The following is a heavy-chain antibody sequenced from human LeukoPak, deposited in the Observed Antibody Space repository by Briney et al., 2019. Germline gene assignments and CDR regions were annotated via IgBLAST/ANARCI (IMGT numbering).Heavy chain of an antibody. CDR3: TRGYCSSTSCLVYGMDV. V-gene: IGHV3-33*01. CDR1: GFTFSSYG. CDR2: IWYDGSNK. D-gene: IGHD2-2*01. Sequence: PGGSLRLSCAASGFTFSSYGMHWVRQAPGKGLEWVAVIWYDGSNKYYADSVKGRFTISRDNSKNTLYLQMNSLRAEDMAVYYCTRGYCSSTSCLVYGMDVWGQGTTVTVSS. J-gene: IGHJ6*02.